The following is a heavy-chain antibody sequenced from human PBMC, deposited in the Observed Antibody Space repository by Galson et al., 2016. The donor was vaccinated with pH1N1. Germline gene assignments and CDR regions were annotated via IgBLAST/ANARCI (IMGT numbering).Heavy chain of an antibody. CDR2: ISTSSGTT. D-gene: IGHD1-7*01. Sequence: SLRLPCAASGFTFGDYAMRWIRQAPGKGLEYVSSISTSSGTTYYGDSVRGRFTISRDNSKNTVYLQMNSLRAEDTAIYYCTKARVGNYYFDYWGQGSLVTVSS. CDR1: GFTFGDYA. V-gene: IGHV3-23*01. J-gene: IGHJ4*02. CDR3: TKARVGNYYFDY.